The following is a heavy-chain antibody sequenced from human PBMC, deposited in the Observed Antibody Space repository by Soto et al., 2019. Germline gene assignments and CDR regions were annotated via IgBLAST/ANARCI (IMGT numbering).Heavy chain of an antibody. CDR3: KKLPWADYGGIFDP. Sequence: TSETLSLTCTVSGGSISRGGYYWSWIRQNPGKGLEWIGYIYYTGTTNYNPSLKSRVTISVDTSKNQFSLKLSSVTAADTAVYYCKKLPWADYGGIFDPWGQGTLVTVSS. CDR1: GGSISRGGYY. CDR2: IYYTGTT. D-gene: IGHD4-17*01. J-gene: IGHJ5*02. V-gene: IGHV4-61*08.